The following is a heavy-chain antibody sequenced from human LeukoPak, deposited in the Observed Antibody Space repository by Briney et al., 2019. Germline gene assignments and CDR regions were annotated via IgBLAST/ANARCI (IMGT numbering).Heavy chain of an antibody. Sequence: ASETLSLTCVVSGDSITSGGYYWSWIRQPAGKGLEWIGRIYTSGSTNYNPSLKSRVTISVDTSKNQFSLKLSSVTAADTAVYYCAREDDILTGFDYWGQGTLVTVSS. CDR3: AREDDILTGFDY. J-gene: IGHJ4*02. D-gene: IGHD3-9*01. CDR1: GDSITSGGYY. CDR2: IYTSGST. V-gene: IGHV4-61*02.